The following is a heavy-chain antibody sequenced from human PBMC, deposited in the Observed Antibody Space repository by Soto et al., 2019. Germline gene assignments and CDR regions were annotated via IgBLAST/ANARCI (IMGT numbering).Heavy chain of an antibody. V-gene: IGHV3-23*01. J-gene: IGHJ4*02. Sequence: GGSLRLSCAASGFTFSSYAMSWVRQAPGKGLEWVSAISGSGGSTYYADSVKGRFTISRDNSKNTLYLQMNSLRAEDTAVYYCAKVLFRVTSPRLRGSYGYFDYWGQGTLVTVSS. CDR3: AKVLFRVTSPRLRGSYGYFDY. D-gene: IGHD1-26*01. CDR2: ISGSGGST. CDR1: GFTFSSYA.